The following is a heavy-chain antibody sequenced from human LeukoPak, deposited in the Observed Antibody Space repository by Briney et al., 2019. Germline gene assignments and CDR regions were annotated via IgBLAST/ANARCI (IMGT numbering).Heavy chain of an antibody. CDR1: GVSISSGDYY. CDR2: IYYSGST. D-gene: IGHD4-17*01. Sequence: SETLSLTCTVSGVSISSGDYYWSWIRQPPGKGLEWIGYIYYSGSTYYNPSLKSRVTISVDTSKNQFSLKLSSVTAADTAVYYCARDLDGAPDYWGQGTLVTVSS. J-gene: IGHJ4*02. CDR3: ARDLDGAPDY. V-gene: IGHV4-30-4*01.